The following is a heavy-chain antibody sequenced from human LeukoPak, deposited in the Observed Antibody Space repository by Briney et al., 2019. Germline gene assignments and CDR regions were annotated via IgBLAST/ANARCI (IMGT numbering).Heavy chain of an antibody. CDR1: GFTFSSYS. V-gene: IGHV3-21*04. CDR2: ISSSSSYI. J-gene: IGHJ6*02. D-gene: IGHD3-10*01. Sequence: GGSLRLSCAASGFTFSSYSMNWVRQAPGKGLEWVSSISSSSSYIYYADSVKGRFTISRDNAKNSLYLQMNSLKTEDTAVYYCARRGYGSACMDVWGQGTTVTVSS. CDR3: ARRGYGSACMDV.